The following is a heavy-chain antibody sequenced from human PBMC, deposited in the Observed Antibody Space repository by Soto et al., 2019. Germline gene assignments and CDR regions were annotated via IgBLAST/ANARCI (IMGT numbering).Heavy chain of an antibody. Sequence: GGSLRLSCAASGFTFSSYAMSWVRQAPGKGLEWVSAISGSGGSTYYADSVEGRFTISRDNSKNTLYLQMNSLRAEDTAVYYCAKASNLPRYYCDSSGYYWFDPWGQGTLVTVSS. V-gene: IGHV3-23*01. J-gene: IGHJ5*02. CDR1: GFTFSSYA. CDR2: ISGSGGST. CDR3: AKASNLPRYYCDSSGYYWFDP. D-gene: IGHD3-22*01.